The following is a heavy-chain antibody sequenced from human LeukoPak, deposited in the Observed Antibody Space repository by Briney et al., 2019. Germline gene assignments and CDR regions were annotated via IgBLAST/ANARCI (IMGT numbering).Heavy chain of an antibody. CDR3: ARDLGYYYDSSGMR. CDR1: GITCSGSA. V-gene: IGHV3-21*01. CDR2: ISSSSSYI. J-gene: IGHJ4*02. D-gene: IGHD3-22*01. Sequence: PGGSLRLSCAASGITCSGSAMHWVRQAPGKGLEWVSSISSSSSYIYYADSVKGRFTISRDNAKNSLYLQMNSLRAEDTAVYYCARDLGYYYDSSGMRWGQGTLVTVSS.